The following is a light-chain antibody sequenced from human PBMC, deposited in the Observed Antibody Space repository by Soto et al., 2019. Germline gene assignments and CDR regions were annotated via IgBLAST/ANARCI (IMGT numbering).Light chain of an antibody. CDR2: KAS. J-gene: IGKJ3*01. V-gene: IGKV1-5*03. CDR1: QSIRDS. CDR3: QHYNSYPFT. Sequence: DIQMTQSPSTLSASVGDRVIIACRASQSIRDSLAWYQQRSGKAPKLLIYKASSLQSGVPSRFSGSGSGTEFTLTISSLQPDDFATYYCQHYNSYPFTFGPGTQVDIK.